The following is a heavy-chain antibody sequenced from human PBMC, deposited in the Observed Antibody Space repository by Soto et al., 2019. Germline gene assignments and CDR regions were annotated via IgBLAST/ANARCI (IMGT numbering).Heavy chain of an antibody. J-gene: IGHJ4*02. V-gene: IGHV4-4*02. D-gene: IGHD1-7*01. CDR1: GGSFTSNNW. CDR2: IYRTGGT. Sequence: QVQLQESGPGLVKPSGTLSLTCAVSGGSFTSNNWWTWVRQPPGQGLEWIGEIYRTGGTNYNPSLKSRVTISLYKSENQFSLKVTSLTAADTAVYYCASRDPGTSVDYWGQGTLVTVSS. CDR3: ASRDPGTSVDY.